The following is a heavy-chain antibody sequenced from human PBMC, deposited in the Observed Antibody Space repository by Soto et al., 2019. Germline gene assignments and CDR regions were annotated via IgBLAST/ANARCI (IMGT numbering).Heavy chain of an antibody. D-gene: IGHD3-3*01. CDR3: ARQPDYDFWRVYYGYFDL. CDR2: IYYSGST. V-gene: IGHV4-39*01. CDR1: GGSISSSSYY. J-gene: IGHJ2*01. Sequence: QLQLQESGPGLVKPSETLSLTCTVSGGSISSSSYYWGWIRQPPGKVLEWIGSIYYSGSTYYNPSLKSRVTISVDTSKNQFSLKLSSVTAADTAVYYCARQPDYDFWRVYYGYFDLWGRGTLVTVSS.